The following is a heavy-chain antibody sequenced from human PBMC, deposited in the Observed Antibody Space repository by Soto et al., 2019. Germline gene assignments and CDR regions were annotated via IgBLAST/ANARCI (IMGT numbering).Heavy chain of an antibody. V-gene: IGHV1-3*01. CDR2: INAGNGNT. CDR3: ARDSGKYCSGGSCYSRPDAFDI. Sequence: GGSGKVSRKASGYTLTNYAMHLVRPAPRQRVEWNGWINAGNGNTKYSQKFQGRVTITRDTSASTAYMELSSLRSEDTAVYYCARDSGKYCSGGSCYSRPDAFDIWGQGTMVTVSS. CDR1: GYTLTNYA. D-gene: IGHD2-15*01. J-gene: IGHJ3*02.